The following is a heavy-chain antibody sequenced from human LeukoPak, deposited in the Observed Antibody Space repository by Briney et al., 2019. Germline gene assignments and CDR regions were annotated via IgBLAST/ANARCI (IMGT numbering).Heavy chain of an antibody. V-gene: IGHV3-48*04. J-gene: IGHJ4*02. CDR1: GFTFSSYS. CDR2: ISSSSSTI. CDR3: ARDLGRGLRELSGIFDY. D-gene: IGHD1-26*01. Sequence: GGSLRLSCAASGFTFSSYSMNWVRQAPGKGLEWVSYISSSSSTIYYADSVKGRFTISRDNAKNSLYLQMNSLRAEDTAVYYCARDLGRGLRELSGIFDYWGQGTLVTVSS.